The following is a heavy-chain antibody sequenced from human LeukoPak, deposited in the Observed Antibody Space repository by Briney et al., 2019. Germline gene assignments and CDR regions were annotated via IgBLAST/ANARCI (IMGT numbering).Heavy chain of an antibody. CDR2: IYYSGST. D-gene: IGHD3-22*01. V-gene: IGHV4-31*03. CDR3: ARADAITMIYY. Sequence: SETLSLTCTVSGGSISSGGYYWSWIRQHPGKGLEWIGYIYYSGSTYYNPSLRSRVTISVDTSKNQFSLKLSSVTAADTAVYYCARADAITMIYYWGQGTLVTVSS. CDR1: GGSISSGGYY. J-gene: IGHJ4*02.